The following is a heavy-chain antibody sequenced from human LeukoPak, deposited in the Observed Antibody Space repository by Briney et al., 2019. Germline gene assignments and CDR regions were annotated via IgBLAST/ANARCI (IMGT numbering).Heavy chain of an antibody. Sequence: SVKVSCKASGGTFSSYAISWVRQAPGQGLEWMGGIIPIFGTANYAQKFQGRVTITADESTSTAYMELSSLRSEDTAVYYCAGGGDGYQYYFDYWGQGTLVTVSS. V-gene: IGHV1-69*01. CDR3: AGGGDGYQYYFDY. CDR2: IIPIFGTA. D-gene: IGHD5-24*01. CDR1: GGTFSSYA. J-gene: IGHJ4*02.